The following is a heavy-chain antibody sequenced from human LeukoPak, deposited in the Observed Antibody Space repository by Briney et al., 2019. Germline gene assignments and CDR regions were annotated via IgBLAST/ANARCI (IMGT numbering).Heavy chain of an antibody. CDR1: GGTVSSYA. V-gene: IGHV1-69*13. Sequence: GASVKVSCKASGGTVSSYAISWVRQAPGQGLEWMGGIIPIFGTANYAQKFQGRVTITADESTSTAYMELSSLRSEDTAVYSCARGEPIAARSLDYWGQGTLVTVSS. CDR3: ARGEPIAARSLDY. CDR2: IIPIFGTA. D-gene: IGHD6-6*01. J-gene: IGHJ4*02.